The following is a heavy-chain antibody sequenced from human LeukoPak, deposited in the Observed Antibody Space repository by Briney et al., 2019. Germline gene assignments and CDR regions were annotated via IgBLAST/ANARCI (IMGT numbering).Heavy chain of an antibody. D-gene: IGHD3-10*01. CDR3: AASTYGSGAYVGFDS. CDR1: GYTFTNYW. V-gene: IGHV5-51*01. J-gene: IGHJ4*02. Sequence: GASLQISCKASGYTFTNYWIGWVRQLPGKGLEWMGIMYPGDSDTRYSPSFQGQVTISADKSISTAYLQWSSLKASDTAMYYCAASTYGSGAYVGFDSWGQGTLVTVSS. CDR2: MYPGDSDT.